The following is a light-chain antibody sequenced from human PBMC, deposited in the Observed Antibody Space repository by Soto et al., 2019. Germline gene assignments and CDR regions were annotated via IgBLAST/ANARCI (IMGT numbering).Light chain of an antibody. CDR1: SSDVGSYDL. Sequence: QSVLTQPASVSGSPGQSITISCIGTSSDVGSYDLVSWYQQHPGKAPRLIIYEVTKRPSGVSNRFSGSKSGSTASLTFSGLQAEDEADYFCCSYAGVSTFVFGTGTKLTVL. CDR3: CSYAGVSTFV. CDR2: EVT. J-gene: IGLJ1*01. V-gene: IGLV2-23*02.